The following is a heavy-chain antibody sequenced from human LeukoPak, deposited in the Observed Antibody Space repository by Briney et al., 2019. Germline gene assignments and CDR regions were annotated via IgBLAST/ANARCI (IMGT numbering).Heavy chain of an antibody. CDR2: IREDESEK. J-gene: IGHJ4*02. V-gene: IGHV3-7*01. D-gene: IGHD2-8*01. CDR3: AREKWSRLD. Sequence: GGSLRLSCAASGFTFSSYGMDWVRQAPGKGLEWVANIREDESEKNYVDSVKGRFTISRDNAWNSLYLQMNSLRPEDTAVYSWAREKWSRLDGGREPLATVSS. CDR1: GFTFSSYG.